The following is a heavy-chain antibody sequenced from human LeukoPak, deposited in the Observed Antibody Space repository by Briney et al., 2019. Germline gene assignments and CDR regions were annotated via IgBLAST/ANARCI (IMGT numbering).Heavy chain of an antibody. D-gene: IGHD2-2*01. Sequence: GGSLRLSCVASGFTFSSYWMNWVRQAPGKGLEWISYVGIDSGNTMYADSVKGRFTISGDKAKNSLYLQMNSLRVEDTAVYYCARDTKYAFDNWGQGTLVTVSS. CDR2: VGIDSGNT. J-gene: IGHJ4*02. CDR3: ARDTKYAFDN. CDR1: GFTFSSYW. V-gene: IGHV3-48*01.